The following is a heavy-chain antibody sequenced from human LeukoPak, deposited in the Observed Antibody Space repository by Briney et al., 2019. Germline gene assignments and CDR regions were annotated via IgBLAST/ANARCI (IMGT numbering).Heavy chain of an antibody. J-gene: IGHJ4*02. V-gene: IGHV4-59*01. CDR3: ARGLIAAPTICDY. CDR2: IYYSGST. Sequence: SETLSLTCTVSGGSISSYYWSWIRQPPGKGLEWIGYIYYSGSTNYNPSLKSRVTISVDTSKNQFSLKLSSVTAADTAVYYCARGLIAAPTICDYWDQGTLVTVSS. D-gene: IGHD6-13*01. CDR1: GGSISSYY.